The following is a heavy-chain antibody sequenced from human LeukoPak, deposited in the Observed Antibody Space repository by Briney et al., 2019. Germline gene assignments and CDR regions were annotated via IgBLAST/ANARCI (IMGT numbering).Heavy chain of an antibody. CDR3: ARSELARLDFEQ. CDR1: GFTFSSYS. J-gene: IGHJ4*02. CDR2: ISSSSSYI. D-gene: IGHD1-1*01. Sequence: GGSLRLSCAASGFTFSSYSMNWVRQAPGKGLEWVSSISSSSSYIYYADSVKGRFTISRDNAKNSLYLQMNSLRAEDTAVYYCARSELARLDFEQWGQGTLVNVSS. V-gene: IGHV3-21*01.